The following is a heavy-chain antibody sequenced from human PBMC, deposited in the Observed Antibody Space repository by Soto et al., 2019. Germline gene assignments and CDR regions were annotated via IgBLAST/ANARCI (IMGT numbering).Heavy chain of an antibody. J-gene: IGHJ4*02. CDR2: IIPIFGTA. D-gene: IGHD2-21*01. CDR3: ARGRAGGREGYKLCY. Sequence: QVQLVQSGAEVQKPGSSVKVSCKASGGTFRSYAISWGRQAPGQGIEWMGGIIPIFGTANYAQKFPGRFTITADESTITGYMELSSLRSEDTAVYYCARGRAGGREGYKLCYWGQGTLVTVSS. V-gene: IGHV1-69*01. CDR1: GGTFRSYA.